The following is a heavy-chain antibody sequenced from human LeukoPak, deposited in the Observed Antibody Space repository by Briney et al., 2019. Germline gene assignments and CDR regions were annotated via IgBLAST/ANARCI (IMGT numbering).Heavy chain of an antibody. CDR1: GFTFSTYA. Sequence: SGGSLRLSCAASGFTFSTYAMRWVRQAPGKGLEWVSTIRGSGGSNTYYADSVQGRFTISRDNSKNTVYLHMNTLRAEDTAVYYCARGVLRSSPDYWGQGTLVTVSS. V-gene: IGHV3-23*01. D-gene: IGHD5-12*01. CDR2: IRGSGGSNT. CDR3: ARGVLRSSPDY. J-gene: IGHJ4*02.